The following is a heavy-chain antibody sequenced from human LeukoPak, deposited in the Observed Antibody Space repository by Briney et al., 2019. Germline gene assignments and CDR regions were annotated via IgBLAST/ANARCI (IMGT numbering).Heavy chain of an antibody. CDR2: IYSGGST. J-gene: IGHJ4*02. V-gene: IGHV3-53*01. CDR3: ARVTVEYDFWSGYYDY. CDR1: GFTVSSNY. Sequence: PGGSLRLSCAASGFTVSSNYMSWVRQAPGKGLEWVSVIYSGGSTYYADSVKGRFTISRDNSKNTLYLQMNSLRAEDTAVYCCARVTVEYDFWSGYYDYWGQGTLVTVSS. D-gene: IGHD3-3*01.